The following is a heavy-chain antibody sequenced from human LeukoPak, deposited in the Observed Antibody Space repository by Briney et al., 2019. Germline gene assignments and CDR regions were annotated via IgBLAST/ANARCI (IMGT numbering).Heavy chain of an antibody. CDR1: GGSISSGTYY. CDR3: ARLSGSSWRTYYFDY. J-gene: IGHJ4*02. V-gene: IGHV4-30-2*01. Sequence: SETLSLTCTVSGGSISSGTYYWTWIRQPPGKGLEWIGYIYHSGSAYYNPSLKSRVTISVDRSKNQFSLKLSSVTAADTAVYYCARLSGSSWRTYYFDYWGQGTLVTVSS. D-gene: IGHD6-13*01. CDR2: IYHSGSA.